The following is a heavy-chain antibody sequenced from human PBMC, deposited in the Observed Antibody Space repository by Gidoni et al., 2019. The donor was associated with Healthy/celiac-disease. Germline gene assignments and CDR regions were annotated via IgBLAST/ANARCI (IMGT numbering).Heavy chain of an antibody. CDR1: GFTFSSYS. D-gene: IGHD1-1*01. V-gene: IGHV3-21*01. J-gene: IGHJ4*02. CDR3: ARDDNWNDEVWD. Sequence: EVQLVESGGGLVKPGGSLRLSCAASGFTFSSYSMNWVRQAPGKGLEWVSSISSSSSYIYYADSVKGRFTISRDNAKNSLYLQMNSLRAEDTAVYYCARDDNWNDEVWDWGQGTLVTVSS. CDR2: ISSSSSYI.